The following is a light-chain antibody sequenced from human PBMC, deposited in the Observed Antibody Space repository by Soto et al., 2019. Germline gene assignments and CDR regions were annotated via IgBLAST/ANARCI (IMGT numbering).Light chain of an antibody. Sequence: QSALTQPASVSGSPGQSSTISCTGTSSDVGGYNYVSWYQQHPGKAPKLMIYDVSNRPSGVSNRFSGSKSGNTASLTISGRHAEYEADYYCSSYTSSSTLVFGTGTKLTVL. CDR3: SSYTSSSTLV. V-gene: IGLV2-14*01. J-gene: IGLJ1*01. CDR1: SSDVGGYNY. CDR2: DVS.